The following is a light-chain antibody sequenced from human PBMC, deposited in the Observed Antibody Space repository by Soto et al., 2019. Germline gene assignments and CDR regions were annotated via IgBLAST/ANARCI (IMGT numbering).Light chain of an antibody. CDR3: QQYNKWPLT. CDR1: QSVSNNY. J-gene: IGKJ3*01. Sequence: EIVWTQYPGTLSLSPWERSTLSCRSSQSVSNNYLAWYQQKPGQAPRLLIYGASNRATGIPDRFSGSGSGTDFTLTISSLQSEDFAVYYCQQYNKWPLTFGPGTKVDIK. CDR2: GAS. V-gene: IGKV3-20*01.